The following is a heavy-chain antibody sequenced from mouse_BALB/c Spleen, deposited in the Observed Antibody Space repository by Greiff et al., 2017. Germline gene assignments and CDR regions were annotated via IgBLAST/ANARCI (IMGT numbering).Heavy chain of an antibody. Sequence: EVQLQQSGPELVKPGASVKIPCKASGYTFTDYNMDWVKQSHGKSLEWIGDINPNNGGTIYNQKFKGKATLTVDKSSSTAYMELRSLTSEDTAVYYCARRNYRAMDYWGQGTSVTVSS. CDR2: INPNNGGT. V-gene: IGHV1-18*01. D-gene: IGHD2-1*01. CDR1: GYTFTDYN. CDR3: ARRNYRAMDY. J-gene: IGHJ4*01.